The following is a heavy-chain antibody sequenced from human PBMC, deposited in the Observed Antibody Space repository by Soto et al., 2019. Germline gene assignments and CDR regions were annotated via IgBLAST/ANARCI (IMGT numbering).Heavy chain of an antibody. D-gene: IGHD6-13*01. CDR2: ISYDGSNK. CDR3: ASGTAAGTSWAFDI. J-gene: IGHJ3*02. CDR1: GFTFSSYA. V-gene: IGHV3-30-3*01. Sequence: QVQLVESGGGVVQPGRSLRLSCAASGFTFSSYAMHWVRQAPGKGPEWVAVISYDGSNKYYADSVKGRFTISRDNSKNTLYLQMNSLRAEDTAVYYCASGTAAGTSWAFDIWGQGTMVTVSS.